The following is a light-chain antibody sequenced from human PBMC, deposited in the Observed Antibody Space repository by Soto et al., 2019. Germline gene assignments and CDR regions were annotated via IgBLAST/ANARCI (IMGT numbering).Light chain of an antibody. CDR2: DAS. CDR3: QQYNSWPET. V-gene: IGKV3-15*01. Sequence: EIVMTQSPATLSVSPGERATLFCRASQSVRSSLAWYQQKPGQAPRLFIYDASTRATGIPARFSGSGSGTESTLTISSLQSEDFAVYYCQQYNSWPETFGQGTKVDIK. J-gene: IGKJ1*01. CDR1: QSVRSS.